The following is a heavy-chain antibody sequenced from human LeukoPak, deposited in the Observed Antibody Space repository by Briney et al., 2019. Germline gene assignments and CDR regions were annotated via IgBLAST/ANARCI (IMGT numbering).Heavy chain of an antibody. Sequence: SETLSLTCTVSGGSISSSSYYWGWIRQPPGKGLEWIGSIYYSGSTYYSPSLKSRVTISVDTSKNQFSLKLSSVTAADTAVYYCARLPLLGDYFDYWGQGTLVTVSS. V-gene: IGHV4-39*01. CDR1: GGSISSSSYY. CDR2: IYYSGST. CDR3: ARLPLLGDYFDY. D-gene: IGHD2-15*01. J-gene: IGHJ4*02.